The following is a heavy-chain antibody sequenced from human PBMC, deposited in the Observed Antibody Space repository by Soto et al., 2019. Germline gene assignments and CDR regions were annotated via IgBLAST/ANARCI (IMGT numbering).Heavy chain of an antibody. D-gene: IGHD6-6*01. J-gene: IGHJ6*04. CDR2: IKQDGSEK. CDR1: GFTFSSYW. CDR3: ARDRAARYTSYYYYGMDV. V-gene: IGHV3-7*03. Sequence: GGSLRLSCAASGFTFSSYWMSWVRQAPGKGLEWVANIKQDGSEKYYVDSVKGRFTISRDNAKNSLYLQMNSLRAEDTAVYYCARDRAARYTSYYYYGMDVWGKGTTVTVSS.